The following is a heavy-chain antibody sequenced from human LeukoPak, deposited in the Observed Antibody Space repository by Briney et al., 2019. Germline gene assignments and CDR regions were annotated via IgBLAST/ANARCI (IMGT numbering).Heavy chain of an antibody. CDR3: ARGDYDYVWGSYRDDY. CDR1: GYTFTGYY. V-gene: IGHV1-2*06. J-gene: IGHJ4*02. CDR2: INPNSGGT. D-gene: IGHD3-16*02. Sequence: ASVKVSCKASGYTFTGYYMHWMRQAPGQGLERMGRINPNSGGTNYAQKFQGRVTMTKDTSISTAYMELSRLRSDDTAVYYCARGDYDYVWGSYRDDYWGQGTLVTVSS.